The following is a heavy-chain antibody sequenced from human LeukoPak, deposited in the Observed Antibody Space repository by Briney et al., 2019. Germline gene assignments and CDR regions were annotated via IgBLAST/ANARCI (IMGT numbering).Heavy chain of an antibody. CDR2: IKQDGNEK. Sequence: GGSLRLSCAASGFTFSSYWMSWVRQAPGKGLEWVANIKQDGNEKYYVDSVKGRFTVSRDNAKNSLYLQMNSLRAEDTAVYYCARADYDYVWGSYRQYYFDYWGQGTLVTVSS. CDR3: ARADYDYVWGSYRQYYFDY. D-gene: IGHD3-16*02. CDR1: GFTFSSYW. J-gene: IGHJ4*02. V-gene: IGHV3-7*01.